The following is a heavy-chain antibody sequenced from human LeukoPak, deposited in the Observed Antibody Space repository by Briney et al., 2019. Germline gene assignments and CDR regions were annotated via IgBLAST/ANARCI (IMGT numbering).Heavy chain of an antibody. CDR2: IYYSGST. J-gene: IGHJ4*02. CDR1: GGSISSSSYY. Sequence: PSETLSLTCTVSGGSISSSSYYWGWIRQPPGKGLEWIGSIYYSGSTYYNPSLKSRVTISVDTSKNQFSLKLSSVTAADTAVYYCARGNWNDVVGYYFDYWGQGTLVTVSS. CDR3: ARGNWNDVVGYYFDY. D-gene: IGHD1-1*01. V-gene: IGHV4-39*01.